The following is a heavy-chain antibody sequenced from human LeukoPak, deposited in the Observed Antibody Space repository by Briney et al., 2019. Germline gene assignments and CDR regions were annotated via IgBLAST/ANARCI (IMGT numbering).Heavy chain of an antibody. Sequence: SEPLSLTCSVSGGSISTYYWSWLRQTPGKGLEWIGYVYYSGTTNYNLSLKGRVTISSDTSKNQFSLNLRSVNVADTAIYYCARHGGSLGYFDSSGQGALVTVSS. V-gene: IGHV4-59*08. CDR2: VYYSGTT. D-gene: IGHD1-26*01. CDR3: ARHGGSLGYFDS. J-gene: IGHJ4*02. CDR1: GGSISTYY.